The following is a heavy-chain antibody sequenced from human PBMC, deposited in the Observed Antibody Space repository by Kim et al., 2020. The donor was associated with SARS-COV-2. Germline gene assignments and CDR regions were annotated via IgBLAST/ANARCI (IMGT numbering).Heavy chain of an antibody. Sequence: GSQKYYVDSAKGRFTISRDNAQNSVYLQMNNLRGEDTAVYYCARGRGVDSWGQGTLVTVSS. V-gene: IGHV3-7*04. J-gene: IGHJ5*01. CDR2: GSQK. CDR3: ARGRGVDS.